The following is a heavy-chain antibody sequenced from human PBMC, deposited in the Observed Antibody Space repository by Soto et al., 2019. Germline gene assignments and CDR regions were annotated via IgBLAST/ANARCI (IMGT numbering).Heavy chain of an antibody. J-gene: IGHJ5*02. D-gene: IGHD3-10*02. CDR2: IFGDGYST. CDR1: GFTFGSYV. V-gene: IGHV3-23*01. Sequence: PGGSLRLSCAASGFTFGSYVMSWIRQAPGKGLEWVSTIFGDGYSTFYADSVKGRFIISRDNSKNTLGLQMNSLRAEDTAIYYCAKGGRNQDVLIDPWGQGTLVTVSS. CDR3: AKGGRNQDVLIDP.